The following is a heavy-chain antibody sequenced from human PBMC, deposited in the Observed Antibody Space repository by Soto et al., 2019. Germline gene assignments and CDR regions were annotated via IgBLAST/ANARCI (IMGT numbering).Heavy chain of an antibody. CDR3: ARSELPGRYYYYYHMDV. J-gene: IGHJ6*03. V-gene: IGHV6-1*01. D-gene: IGHD1-7*01. CDR1: GDSVSSNSAA. CDR2: TYYRSKWYY. Sequence: SPTLSLTCAISGDSVSSNSAAWNWIRQSPSRGLEWLGRTYYRSKWYYDYAVSVKSRIIINPDTSKNQFSLQLNSVSPEDTAVYYCARSELPGRYYYYYHMDVWGKGTTVTVSS.